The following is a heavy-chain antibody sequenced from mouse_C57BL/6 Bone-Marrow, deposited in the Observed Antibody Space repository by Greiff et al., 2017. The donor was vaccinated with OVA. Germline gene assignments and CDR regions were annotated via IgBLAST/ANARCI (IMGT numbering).Heavy chain of an antibody. D-gene: IGHD2-3*01. CDR2: LYPESGST. Sequence: VQLQQSGPVLVKPGASVKISCKASGYSFTSYYIHWVKQRPGQGLEWIGWLYPESGSTTYNQKFKGTATLTADTSSSTAYMQLSSLSSDASAVYYRGRADGYCFAYWGQGTRVTVSA. CDR3: GRADGYCFAY. V-gene: IGHV1-66*01. CDR1: GYSFTSYY. J-gene: IGHJ3*01.